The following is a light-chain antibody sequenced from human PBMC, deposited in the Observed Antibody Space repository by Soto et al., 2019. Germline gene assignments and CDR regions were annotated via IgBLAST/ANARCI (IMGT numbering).Light chain of an antibody. Sequence: EVVMTQSPATLSVSTGERVTLSCRASQSVSSSYLAWYQQKPGQAPRLLIYGASSRATGIPDRFSGSGSGTDFTLTISRLEPEDFAVYYCQQYGSSPRTFGQGTKVDIK. CDR3: QQYGSSPRT. V-gene: IGKV3-20*01. CDR1: QSVSSSY. J-gene: IGKJ1*01. CDR2: GAS.